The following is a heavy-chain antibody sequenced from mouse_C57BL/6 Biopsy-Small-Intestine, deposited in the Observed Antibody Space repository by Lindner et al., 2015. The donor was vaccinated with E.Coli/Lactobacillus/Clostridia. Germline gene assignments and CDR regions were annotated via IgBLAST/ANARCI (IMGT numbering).Heavy chain of an antibody. V-gene: IGHV5-17*01. Sequence: VQLQESGGGVSEAWRSLKLSCAASGFTFSDYGMHWVRQAPEKGLEWVAYISSGSSTIYYADTVKGRFTISRDNAKNTLFLQMTSLRSEDTAMYYCARRTIVRYFDGLGHRDHGHRLL. CDR2: ISSGSSTI. D-gene: IGHD2-5*01. CDR1: GFTFSDYG. J-gene: IGHJ1*03. CDR3: ARRTIVRYFDG.